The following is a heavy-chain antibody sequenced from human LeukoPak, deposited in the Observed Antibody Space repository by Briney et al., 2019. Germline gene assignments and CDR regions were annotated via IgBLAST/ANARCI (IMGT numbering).Heavy chain of an antibody. CDR2: IKSKTDGGTT. J-gene: IGHJ3*02. D-gene: IGHD3-3*01. CDR3: TTDGGYDFWGHDAFDI. Sequence: GGSLRLSCAASGFTFSNAWMSWVRQAPGKGLEWVGRIKSKTDGGTTDYAAPVKCRFTISRDDSKNTIYLQMNSLKTGATAVYYCTTDGGYDFWGHDAFDIWGQGTMVTVSS. V-gene: IGHV3-15*01. CDR1: GFTFSNAW.